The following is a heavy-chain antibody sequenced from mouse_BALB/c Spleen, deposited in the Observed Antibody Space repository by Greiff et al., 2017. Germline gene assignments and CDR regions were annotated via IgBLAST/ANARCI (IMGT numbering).Heavy chain of an antibody. Sequence: EVKLVESGGDLVKPGGSLKLSCAASGFTFSSYGMSWVRQTPDKRLEWVATISSGGSYTYYPASVKGRFTISRDNAKNTLYLQMSSLKSEDTAMYYCARQRGNHFAYWGQGTLVTVSA. CDR1: GFTFSSYG. D-gene: IGHD2-1*01. V-gene: IGHV5-6*01. J-gene: IGHJ3*01. CDR3: ARQRGNHFAY. CDR2: ISSGGSYT.